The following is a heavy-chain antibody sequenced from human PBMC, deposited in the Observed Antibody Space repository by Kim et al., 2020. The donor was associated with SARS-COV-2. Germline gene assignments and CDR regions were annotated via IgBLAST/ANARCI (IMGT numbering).Heavy chain of an antibody. D-gene: IGHD1-7*01. CDR2: IKTDGSRT. J-gene: IGHJ4*02. CDR3: ARVAPLGTTTSFDY. Sequence: GGSLRLSCAASGFTFSNYWMHWVRQAPGKGLVWVSRIKTDGSRTDYADSVKGRFTISRDNAKNTLYLQMDSLRADDTAVYYCARVAPLGTTTSFDYWGQGTLVTVSS. CDR1: GFTFSNYW. V-gene: IGHV3-74*01.